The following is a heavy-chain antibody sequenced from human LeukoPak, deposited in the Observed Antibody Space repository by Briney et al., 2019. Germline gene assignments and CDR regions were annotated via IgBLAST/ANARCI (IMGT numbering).Heavy chain of an antibody. CDR3: ARDGMWFGNSLSGGYDY. J-gene: IGHJ4*02. V-gene: IGHV3-30*04. CDR1: GFTLSSYT. D-gene: IGHD3-10*01. Sequence: GGSLRLSCAASGFTLSSYTMAWVRQAPGKGLEWVAVFSFDGTNKNYADSVKGRFTISRDNSKNTLYLQMNSLRAEDTAVYYCARDGMWFGNSLSGGYDYWGQGTLVTVSS. CDR2: FSFDGTNK.